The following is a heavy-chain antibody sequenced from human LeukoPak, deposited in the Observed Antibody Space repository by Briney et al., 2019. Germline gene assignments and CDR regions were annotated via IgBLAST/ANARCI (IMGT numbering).Heavy chain of an antibody. V-gene: IGHV3-30-3*02. CDR2: ISYDGSNK. Sequence: GGSLRLSCAASGFTFSSYAMHWVRQAPGKGLEWVAVISYDGSNKYYADSVKGRFTISRDNSKNTPYLQMNSLRAEDTAVYNCVKDFGVGRPDPWGQGTLVTVSA. J-gene: IGHJ5*02. CDR1: GFTFSSYA. CDR3: VKDFGVGRPDP. D-gene: IGHD3-3*01.